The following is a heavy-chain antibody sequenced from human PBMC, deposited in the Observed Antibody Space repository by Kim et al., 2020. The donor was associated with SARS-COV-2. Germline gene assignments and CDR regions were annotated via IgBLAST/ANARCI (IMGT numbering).Heavy chain of an antibody. Sequence: ETLSLTCTVSGGSISSYYWSWIRQPPGKGLEWIGYIYYSGSTNYNPSLKSRVTISVDTSKNQFSLKLSSVTAADTAVYYCARGRIAVAGKGVNWFDPWGQGTLVTVSS. J-gene: IGHJ5*02. CDR2: IYYSGST. V-gene: IGHV4-59*01. CDR3: ARGRIAVAGKGVNWFDP. D-gene: IGHD6-19*01. CDR1: GGSISSYY.